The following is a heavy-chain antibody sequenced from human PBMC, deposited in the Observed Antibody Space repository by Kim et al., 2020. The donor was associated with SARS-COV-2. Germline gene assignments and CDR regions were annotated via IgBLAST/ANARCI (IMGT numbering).Heavy chain of an antibody. Sequence: GGSLRLSCSASGFTFSSYAMNWVRQAPGKGLEYVSAISSNGGSTYYADSVKGRFTISRDNSKNTLYLQMSSFRAEDTAVYYCVGGYCSSTSCYEDRRIWGFCGQGTLVTASS. V-gene: IGHV3-64D*09. J-gene: IGHJ4*02. D-gene: IGHD2-2*01. CDR1: GFTFSSYA. CDR2: ISSNGGST. CDR3: VGGYCSSTSCYEDRRIWGF.